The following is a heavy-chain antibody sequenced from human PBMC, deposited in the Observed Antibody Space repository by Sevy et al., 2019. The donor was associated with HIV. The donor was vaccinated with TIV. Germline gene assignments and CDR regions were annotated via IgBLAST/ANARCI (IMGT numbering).Heavy chain of an antibody. CDR2: ISYDGTNR. Sequence: GGSLRLSCAASGFTLSDYVIHWVRQTPGKGLEWVAMISYDGTNRYFADSVHGRFTISRDSSKNTVYLQMNSLRVDDTATYYCARAQYCSGDGSCYGDPFDSWGQGAPVTVSS. V-gene: IGHV3-30-3*01. D-gene: IGHD2-15*01. CDR1: GFTLSDYV. CDR3: ARAQYCSGDGSCYGDPFDS. J-gene: IGHJ4*02.